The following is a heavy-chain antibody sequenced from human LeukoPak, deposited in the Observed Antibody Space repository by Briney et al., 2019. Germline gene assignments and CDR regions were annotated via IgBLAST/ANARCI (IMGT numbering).Heavy chain of an antibody. D-gene: IGHD2-15*01. CDR1: GGTFSSYA. V-gene: IGHV1-69*06. CDR3: ERTVAPGHYYYYMDV. J-gene: IGHJ6*03. CDR2: IIPIFGTA. Sequence: GSSVKVSCKASGGTFSSYAISWVRQAPGQGLEWMGGIIPIFGTANYAQKFQGRVTITADKSTSTAYMELSSLRSEDTAVYYCERTVAPGHYYYYMDVWGKGTTVTVSS.